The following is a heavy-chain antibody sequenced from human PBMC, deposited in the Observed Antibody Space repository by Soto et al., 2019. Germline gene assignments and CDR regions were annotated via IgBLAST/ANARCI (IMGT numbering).Heavy chain of an antibody. J-gene: IGHJ3*02. D-gene: IGHD2-2*01. CDR3: ARDPPYCSSTSCYGAFDI. Sequence: GGSLRLSCAASGFTFSSYSMNWVRQAPGKGLEWVSYISSSSSTIYYADSVKGRFTISRDNAKNSLYLQMNSLRAEDTAVYYCARDPPYCSSTSCYGAFDIWGQGTMVTVSS. CDR1: GFTFSSYS. V-gene: IGHV3-48*01. CDR2: ISSSSSTI.